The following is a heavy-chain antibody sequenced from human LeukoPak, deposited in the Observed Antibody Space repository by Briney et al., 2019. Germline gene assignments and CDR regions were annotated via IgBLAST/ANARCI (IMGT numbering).Heavy chain of an antibody. Sequence: ASVKVSCKASGYTFTSYGISWVRQAPGQGLGWMGWISAYNGNTNYAQKLQGRVTMTTDTSTSTAYMELRSLRSNDTAAYYCARTYSGSYPSPFDYWGQGTLVTVSS. V-gene: IGHV1-18*01. CDR3: ARTYSGSYPSPFDY. D-gene: IGHD1-26*01. CDR1: GYTFTSYG. CDR2: ISAYNGNT. J-gene: IGHJ4*02.